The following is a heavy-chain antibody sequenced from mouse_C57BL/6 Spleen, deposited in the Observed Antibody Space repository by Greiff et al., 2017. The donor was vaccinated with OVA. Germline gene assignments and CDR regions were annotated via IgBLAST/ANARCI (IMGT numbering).Heavy chain of an antibody. Sequence: EVQLQQSGPELVKPGASVKISCKASGYTFTDYYMNWVKQSHGKSLEWIGDINPNNGGTSYNQKFKGKATLTVDKSSSTAYMELRSLTSEDSAVYYCAIYDYDAGYWGQGTTLTVSS. V-gene: IGHV1-26*01. CDR2: INPNNGGT. CDR1: GYTFTDYY. J-gene: IGHJ2*01. CDR3: AIYDYDAGY. D-gene: IGHD2-4*01.